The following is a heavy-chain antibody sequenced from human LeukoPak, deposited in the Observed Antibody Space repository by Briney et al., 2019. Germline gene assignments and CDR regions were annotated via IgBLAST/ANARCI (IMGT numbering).Heavy chain of an antibody. D-gene: IGHD1-26*01. CDR3: ARRGIVGATGGYFDY. CDR2: IYPGDSDT. V-gene: IGHV5-51*01. J-gene: IGHJ4*02. CDR1: GYSFTSYW. Sequence: GESLQISCKGSGYSFTSYWIGWVRQMPGKGLEWMGIIYPGDSDTRYSPSFQGQVTISADKSISTAYLQWSSLKASDTAMYYCARRGIVGATGGYFDYWGQGTLVTVSS.